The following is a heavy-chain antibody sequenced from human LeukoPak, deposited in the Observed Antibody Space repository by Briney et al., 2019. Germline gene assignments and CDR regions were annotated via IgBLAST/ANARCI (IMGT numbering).Heavy chain of an antibody. Sequence: GGSLRLSCAASGFTFSSYAMSWVRQSPGKGLEWVSAISGSGGSTYYADSVKGRFTISRDNSKNTLYLQMNSLRAEDTAVYYCAKDWVRMSGGDNFYGFDYWGQGTLVTVSS. J-gene: IGHJ4*02. V-gene: IGHV3-23*01. CDR3: AKDWVRMSGGDNFYGFDY. CDR1: GFTFSSYA. CDR2: ISGSGGST. D-gene: IGHD2-21*02.